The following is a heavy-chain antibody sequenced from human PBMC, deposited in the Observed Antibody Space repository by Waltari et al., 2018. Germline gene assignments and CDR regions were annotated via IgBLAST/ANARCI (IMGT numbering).Heavy chain of an antibody. Sequence: QVQLVQSGAEVKKPGSSVKVSCKASGGTFSSYTISWVRQATGQGLEWMGRIIPILGIANYAQKFQGRVTITADKSTSTAYMELSSLRSEDTAVYYCAREGIAVAGDYYYYYGMDVWGQGTTVTVSS. CDR3: AREGIAVAGDYYYYYGMDV. V-gene: IGHV1-69*08. J-gene: IGHJ6*02. D-gene: IGHD6-19*01. CDR2: IIPILGIA. CDR1: GGTFSSYT.